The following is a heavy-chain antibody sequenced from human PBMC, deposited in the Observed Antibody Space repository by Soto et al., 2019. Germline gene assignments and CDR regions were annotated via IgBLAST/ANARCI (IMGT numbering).Heavy chain of an antibody. Sequence: QVQLQESGPGLVKPSETLSLTCTVSGGSISNYYWSWIRQPPGKGLEWIGYISYTGRPNYNPSLESRVTVSVDTSKNQFSLKLSSVTAADTAISYCARGGTYSSLLIRDRFDPWGQGTLVTVSS. CDR2: ISYTGRP. CDR3: ARGGTYSSLLIRDRFDP. V-gene: IGHV4-59*01. J-gene: IGHJ5*02. CDR1: GGSISNYY. D-gene: IGHD6-6*01.